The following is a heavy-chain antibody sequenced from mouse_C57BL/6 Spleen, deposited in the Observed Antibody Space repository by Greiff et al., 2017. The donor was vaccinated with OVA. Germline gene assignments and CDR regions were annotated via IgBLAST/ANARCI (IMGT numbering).Heavy chain of an antibody. V-gene: IGHV2-6-1*01. J-gene: IGHJ4*01. CDR1: GFSLTSYG. CDR3: ARHTYEDYAMDY. Sequence: QVQLKESGPGLVAPSQSLSITCTVSGFSLTSYGVPWVRQPPGKGLEWLVVIWSDGSTTYNSALKSRLSISKDNSKSQVFLKMNSLQTDDTAMYYCARHTYEDYAMDYWGQGTSVTVSS. D-gene: IGHD5-1*01. CDR2: IWSDGST.